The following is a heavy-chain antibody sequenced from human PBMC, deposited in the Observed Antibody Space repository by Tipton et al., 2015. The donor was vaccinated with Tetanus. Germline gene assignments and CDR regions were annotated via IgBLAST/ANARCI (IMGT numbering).Heavy chain of an antibody. V-gene: IGHV4-59*01. D-gene: IGHD2-15*01. CDR2: IFYSGNT. CDR3: ARDQKSATLSHFFYGLDV. J-gene: IGHJ6*02. Sequence: TLSLTCTVSGGSISSNYWSWIRQPPGKGLEWIGHIFYSGNTDYNPSLKSRVTISVDTSRKQFSLRLSSVTAADTAVCYCARDQKSATLSHFFYGLDVWGQGTTVTVSS. CDR1: GGSISSNY.